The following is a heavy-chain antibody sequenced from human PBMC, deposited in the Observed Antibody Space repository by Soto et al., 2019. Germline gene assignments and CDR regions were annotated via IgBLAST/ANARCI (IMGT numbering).Heavy chain of an antibody. D-gene: IGHD3-22*01. CDR3: AKDDGTFFYDTSGYPLDY. J-gene: IGHJ4*02. CDR2: INSDGSST. Sequence: GGSLRLSCAASGFTFSSYWMHWVRQAPGKGLVWVSRINSDGSSTSYADSVKGRFTISRDNAKNTLYLQMNSLRAEDTAVYYCAKDDGTFFYDTSGYPLDYWGQGTLVTVS. V-gene: IGHV3-74*01. CDR1: GFTFSSYW.